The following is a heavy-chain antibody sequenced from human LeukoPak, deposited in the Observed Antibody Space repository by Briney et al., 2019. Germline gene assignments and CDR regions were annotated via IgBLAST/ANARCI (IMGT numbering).Heavy chain of an antibody. J-gene: IGHJ4*02. CDR2: IKHDGSEA. Sequence: GGSLRLSCAASGFTFSSYWMSWVRQAPGKGLEWVANIKHDGSEAYYVASVKGRFTISKDNATNSLYLQMNSLRTEDTAVYYCVKGRGGYVKYKTFDYWGQGTLVTVSS. CDR1: GFTFSSYW. CDR3: VKGRGGYVKYKTFDY. V-gene: IGHV3-7*01. D-gene: IGHD5-12*01.